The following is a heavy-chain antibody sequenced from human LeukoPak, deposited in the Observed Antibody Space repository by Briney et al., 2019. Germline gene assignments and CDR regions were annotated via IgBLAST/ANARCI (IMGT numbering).Heavy chain of an antibody. D-gene: IGHD4-17*01. Sequence: QPGGSVRLSCAASGFMFSSYAMTWVRQAPGKGLEWVSSISGSGEFTDYADSVKGRFTISRDNPENTVYLQMSSLRVDDTATYFCAKVGYGDLDHWGQGVLVPVSS. CDR2: ISGSGEFT. CDR3: AKVGYGDLDH. J-gene: IGHJ4*02. CDR1: GFMFSSYA. V-gene: IGHV3-23*01.